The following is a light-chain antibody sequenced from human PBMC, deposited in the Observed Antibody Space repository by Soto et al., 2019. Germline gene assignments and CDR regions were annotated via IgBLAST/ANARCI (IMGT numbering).Light chain of an antibody. V-gene: IGLV2-14*01. CDR3: SSYTSSSTYV. CDR1: SSDVGCYNS. J-gene: IGLJ1*01. CDR2: DVS. Sequence: QSALTQPASVSGSPGQSITISCTGTSSDVGCYNSVSWYQQHPGKAPKLMIYDVSNRTSGVSNRFSGSKSGNTASLTISGLQAEDEADYYCSSYTSSSTYVFGTGTKGTVL.